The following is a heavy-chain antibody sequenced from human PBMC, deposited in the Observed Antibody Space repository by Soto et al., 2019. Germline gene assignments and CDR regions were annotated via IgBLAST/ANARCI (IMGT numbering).Heavy chain of an antibody. V-gene: IGHV3-30*18. CDR3: AKSIAVAGVMLPTDAFDV. J-gene: IGHJ3*01. Sequence: GGSLRLSCAASGFTFSSYGMHWVRQAPGKGLEWVAVISYDGSNKYYADSVKGRFTISRDNSKNTLYLQMNSLRAEDTAVYYCAKSIAVAGVMLPTDAFDVLGQGTMVTVS. CDR1: GFTFSSYG. CDR2: ISYDGSNK. D-gene: IGHD6-19*01.